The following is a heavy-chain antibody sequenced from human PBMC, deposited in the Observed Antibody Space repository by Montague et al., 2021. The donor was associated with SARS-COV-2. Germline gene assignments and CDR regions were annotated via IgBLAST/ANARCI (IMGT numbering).Heavy chain of an antibody. D-gene: IGHD1/OR15-1a*01. V-gene: IGHV3-7*03. CDR3: ARDRVTTTGDY. CDR1: GFTFSSYW. Sequence: SLRLSCAASGFTFSSYWMSWVRQAPGKGLEWVANIKHDGSERHYVDSVKGRFTISRDNAKNSMYLQMNSLRVEDTAVYYCARDRVTTTGDYWGQGTLVTVPS. J-gene: IGHJ4*02. CDR2: IKHDGSER.